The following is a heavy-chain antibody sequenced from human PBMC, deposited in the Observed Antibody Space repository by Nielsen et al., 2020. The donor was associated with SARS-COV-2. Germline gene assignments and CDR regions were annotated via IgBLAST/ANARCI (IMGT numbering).Heavy chain of an antibody. CDR2: MSGSSSYI. V-gene: IGHV3-11*03. D-gene: IGHD6-19*01. J-gene: IGHJ4*02. Sequence: GESLKISCAGSGFTFSDYYMSWIRQAPGKGLEWVAQMSGSSSYIHYADSVKGRYTTSKDSAKNSLYLQMNSLRAEDTAVYYCAKRSGYTSGWYGDYWGQGTLVTVSS. CDR3: AKRSGYTSGWYGDY. CDR1: GFTFSDYY.